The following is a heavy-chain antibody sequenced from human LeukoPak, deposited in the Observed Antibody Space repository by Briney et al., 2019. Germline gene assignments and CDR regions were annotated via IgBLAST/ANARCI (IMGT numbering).Heavy chain of an antibody. CDR1: GGSISSYY. Sequence: SETLSLTCTVSGGSISSYYWSWIRQPAGKGLGWIGRFYTSGDTNYNPSLKSRVTISVDKSKNQFSLKLSSVTAADTAVYYCASEDPSGPAGYFDYWGQGTLVTVSS. CDR2: FYTSGDT. V-gene: IGHV4-4*07. CDR3: ASEDPSGPAGYFDY. J-gene: IGHJ4*02. D-gene: IGHD6-19*01.